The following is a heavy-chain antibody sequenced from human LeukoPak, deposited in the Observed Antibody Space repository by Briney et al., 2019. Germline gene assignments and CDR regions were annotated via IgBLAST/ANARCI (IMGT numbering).Heavy chain of an antibody. CDR3: AGAKIGVAGFFDN. V-gene: IGHV4-59*08. D-gene: IGHD6-19*01. J-gene: IGHJ4*02. Sequence: SETLSVTCTVSGGSISSYYWSWIRQPPGNGLDWIGYIYYSGSTNYNPSLKSRLTISVDTSKNQFSLKLTSVTAADTAVYYCAGAKIGVAGFFDNWGQGTLVTVSS. CDR2: IYYSGST. CDR1: GGSISSYY.